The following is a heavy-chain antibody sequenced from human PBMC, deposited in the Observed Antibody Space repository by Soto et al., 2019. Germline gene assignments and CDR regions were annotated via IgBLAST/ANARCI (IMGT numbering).Heavy chain of an antibody. CDR3: ARATSFWSGYSGFDY. Sequence: SETLSLTCTVSGGSISSGDYYWSWIRQPPGKGLEWIGYIYYSGSTYYNPSLKSRVTISVDTSKNQFSLKLSSVTAADTAVYYCARATSFWSGYSGFDYWGQGTLVTVS. D-gene: IGHD3-3*01. CDR2: IYYSGST. V-gene: IGHV4-30-4*01. CDR1: GGSISSGDYY. J-gene: IGHJ4*02.